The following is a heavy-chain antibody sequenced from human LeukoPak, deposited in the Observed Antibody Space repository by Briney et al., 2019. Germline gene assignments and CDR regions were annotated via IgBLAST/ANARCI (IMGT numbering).Heavy chain of an antibody. CDR2: INPSGGST. D-gene: IGHD3-3*01. J-gene: IGHJ6*03. CDR3: ARAALDYDFWSGYLVGGYYYMDV. V-gene: IGHV1-46*01. CDR1: GYTFTNYY. Sequence: ASVKVSCKASGYTFTNYYMHWVRQAPGQGLEWMGIINPSGGSTSYAQKFQGRVTMTRDMSTSTVYMELSSLRPEDTAVYYCARAALDYDFWSGYLVGGYYYMDVWGKGPRSPSP.